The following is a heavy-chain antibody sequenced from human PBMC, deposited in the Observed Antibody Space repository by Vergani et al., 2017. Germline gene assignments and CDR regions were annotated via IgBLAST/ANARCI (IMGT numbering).Heavy chain of an antibody. Sequence: EVQLLESGGGLVQPGGSLRLSCAASGFTFSTYAMTWVRQAPGKGLEWVSSISVSGGNTYYADSVRGRFTVSRDNSKNILYLQMNSLRVDDTALYFCARGRGVTATAGYFDAWGPGTLVAVSS. V-gene: IGHV3-23*01. CDR2: ISVSGGNT. CDR1: GFTFSTYA. J-gene: IGHJ5*02. CDR3: ARGRGVTATAGYFDA. D-gene: IGHD1-20*01.